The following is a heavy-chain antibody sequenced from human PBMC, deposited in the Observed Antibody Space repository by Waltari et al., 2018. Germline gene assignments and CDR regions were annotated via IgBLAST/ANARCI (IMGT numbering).Heavy chain of an antibody. J-gene: IGHJ6*02. D-gene: IGHD2-15*01. Sequence: QVQLQQWGAGLLQSSETLSLTCAVYGGSFSGYYWGWVRQPPGKGLGWIGEINHASYTTKNPSLRSRETMAADASKRQFSLKLNSVTAADTAVYYCVRLEDCTGPGGHCYSGDPFALDVWGQGTTVTVSS. V-gene: IGHV4-34*02. CDR2: INHASYT. CDR1: GGSFSGYY. CDR3: VRLEDCTGPGGHCYSGDPFALDV.